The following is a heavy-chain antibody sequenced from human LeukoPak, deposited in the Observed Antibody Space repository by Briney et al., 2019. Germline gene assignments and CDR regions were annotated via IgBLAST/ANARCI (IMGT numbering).Heavy chain of an antibody. V-gene: IGHV3-30*02. CDR3: AKVNPRYFDWFDENYFDY. J-gene: IGHJ4*02. Sequence: GGSLRLSCAASGFTFSSYGMHWVREAPGKGLEWVAFIRYDGSNKYYADSVKGRFTISRDNSKNTLYLQMNSLRAEDTAVYYCAKVNPRYFDWFDENYFDYWGQGTLVTVSS. CDR2: IRYDGSNK. CDR1: GFTFSSYG. D-gene: IGHD3-9*01.